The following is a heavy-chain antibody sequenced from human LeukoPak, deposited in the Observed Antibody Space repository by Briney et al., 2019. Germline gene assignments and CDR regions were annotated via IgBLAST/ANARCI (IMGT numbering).Heavy chain of an antibody. CDR1: GYTFENNG. D-gene: IGHD2-15*01. J-gene: IGHJ4*02. CDR3: ARAGHHSPFDH. V-gene: IGHV1-18*01. CDR2: ISAYGGGT. Sequence: GASVKVSCKASGYTFENNGVTWVRQAPGQGLEWMGWISAYGGGTKFAPTFRDRVTLTTDTSTYTAHMELRSLRSDGTAVYYCARAGHHSPFDHWGQGSLVIVSS.